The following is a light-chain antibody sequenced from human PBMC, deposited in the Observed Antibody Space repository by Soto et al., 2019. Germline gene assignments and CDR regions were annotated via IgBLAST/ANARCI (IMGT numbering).Light chain of an antibody. V-gene: IGKV1-9*01. CDR1: QDIAHN. Sequence: DIQLTQSPSVLSASVGDRVSISCRASQDIAHNLNWYQQKPGRAPKLLIFEKSTLLYGVPSRFSGSGSGTEFTLSISSLQPEDFARYFCQPYSAHPLPCGGGTRVEIK. CDR3: QPYSAHPLP. J-gene: IGKJ4*01. CDR2: EKS.